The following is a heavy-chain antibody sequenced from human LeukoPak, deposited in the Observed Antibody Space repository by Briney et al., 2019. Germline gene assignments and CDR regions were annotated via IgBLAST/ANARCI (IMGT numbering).Heavy chain of an antibody. CDR1: GYTLTELS. Sequence: ASVKVSCKVSGYTLTELSMHWVRQAPGKGLEWMGGFDPYDGETIYAQKFQGRVTMTEDTSTDTAYMELSSLRSEDTAVYCCATEVFTIFGVAPLGWFDPWGQGTLVTVSS. D-gene: IGHD3-3*01. CDR2: FDPYDGET. J-gene: IGHJ5*02. V-gene: IGHV1-24*01. CDR3: ATEVFTIFGVAPLGWFDP.